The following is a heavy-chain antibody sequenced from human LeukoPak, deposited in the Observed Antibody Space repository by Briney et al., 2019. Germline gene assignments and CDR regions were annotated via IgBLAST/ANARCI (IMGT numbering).Heavy chain of an antibody. V-gene: IGHV3-23*01. CDR3: AKSPYHLGTTLDY. CDR1: GFTFSNYA. Sequence: GGSLRLSCAASGFTFSNYAMNWVRQAPGKGLEWVSIISGSGGSTSYADSVKGRFTISRDNSKNTLYLQMNSLRAEDTAVYYCAKSPYHLGTTLDYWGQGTLVTVSS. CDR2: ISGSGGST. J-gene: IGHJ4*02. D-gene: IGHD3-16*01.